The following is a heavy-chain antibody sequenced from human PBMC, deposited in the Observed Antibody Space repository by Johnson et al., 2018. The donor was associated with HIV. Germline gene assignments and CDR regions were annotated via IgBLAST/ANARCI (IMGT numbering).Heavy chain of an antibody. Sequence: QVQLVESGGGLVQPGGSLRLSCAASGFTFSSYAMHWVRQAPGKGLEWVAVISYDGSNKYYADSVKGRFTISRDNSRNTLFVQMNNLRVEETAVFYCAKEFWGLLAVADDAFDIWGQGTMVTVSS. D-gene: IGHD6-19*01. V-gene: IGHV3-30-3*01. CDR1: GFTFSSYA. CDR2: ISYDGSNK. CDR3: AKEFWGLLAVADDAFDI. J-gene: IGHJ3*02.